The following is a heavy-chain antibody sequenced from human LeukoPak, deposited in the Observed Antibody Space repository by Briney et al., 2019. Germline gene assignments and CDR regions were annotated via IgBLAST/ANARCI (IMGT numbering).Heavy chain of an antibody. V-gene: IGHV1-69*05. CDR1: GGTFSSYA. D-gene: IGHD5-24*01. CDR2: IIPIFGTA. CDR3: AREGGMATMNY. J-gene: IGHJ4*02. Sequence: GASVKVSCKASGGTFSSYAISWVRQAPGQGLEWMGGIIPIFGTANYAQKFQGRVTITTDGSTSTAYMELGSLRSEDTAVYYCAREGGMATMNYWGQGTLVTVSS.